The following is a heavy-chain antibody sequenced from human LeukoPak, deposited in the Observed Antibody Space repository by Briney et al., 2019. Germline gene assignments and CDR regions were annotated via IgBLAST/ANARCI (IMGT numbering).Heavy chain of an antibody. D-gene: IGHD2-15*01. CDR1: GVSISSTTYF. CDR2: MYYSGNT. Sequence: SETLSLTCTVSGVSISSTTYFWGWIRQPPGKGLEWIGSMYYSGNTYCNPSLKSRVTISVDTSKNQFSLKLNSVTAADSAVYYCARDLYCSSGSCYSTAFDIWGQGTMVTASS. V-gene: IGHV4-39*07. J-gene: IGHJ3*02. CDR3: ARDLYCSSGSCYSTAFDI.